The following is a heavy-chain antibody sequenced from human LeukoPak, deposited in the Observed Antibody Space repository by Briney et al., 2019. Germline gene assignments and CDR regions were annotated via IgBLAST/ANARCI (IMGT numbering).Heavy chain of an antibody. V-gene: IGHV3-30-3*01. Sequence: GGSLRLSCAASGFTFSSYAMHWVRQAPGKGLEWVAVISYDGSNKYYADSVKGRFTISRDNSKNTLYLQMNSLRAEDTAVYYCARLYPSGSEDIVVVPAAMRDYYYYMDVWGKGTTVTVSS. CDR1: GFTFSSYA. D-gene: IGHD2-2*01. J-gene: IGHJ6*03. CDR3: ARLYPSGSEDIVVVPAAMRDYYYYMDV. CDR2: ISYDGSNK.